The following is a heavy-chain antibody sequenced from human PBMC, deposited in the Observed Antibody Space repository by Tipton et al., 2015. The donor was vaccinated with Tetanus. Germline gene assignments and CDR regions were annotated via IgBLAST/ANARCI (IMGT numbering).Heavy chain of an antibody. D-gene: IGHD2-2*01. CDR3: ARRSYCSSSRCFDAFDL. CDR1: GGSMSNNY. V-gene: IGHV4-59*01. J-gene: IGHJ3*01. CDR2: IFHSGST. Sequence: TLSLTCTVSGGSMSNNYWSWIRQPPGKGLEWIAYIFHSGSTNYSXXXKSRVAISMDTSKNQISLKLSSVTAADTAVYYCARRSYCSSSRCFDAFDLWGQGTMVTVSS.